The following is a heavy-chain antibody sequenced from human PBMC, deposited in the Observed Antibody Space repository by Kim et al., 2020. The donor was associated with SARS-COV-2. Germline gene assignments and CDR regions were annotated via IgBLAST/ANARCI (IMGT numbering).Heavy chain of an antibody. V-gene: IGHV1-3*04. J-gene: IGHJ4*02. D-gene: IGHD1-26*01. CDR3: ARMGASGNYYYDF. CDR2: IKTGTGDR. CDR1: GYTFNTYA. Sequence: ASVKVSCKASGYTFNTYAVHWVRQAPGERLEWMGWIKTGTGDRTYSQKFQGRFTVTWDTSASTAYMDLSSLRSEDTAMYYCARMGASGNYYYDFWGQGTLGPVSS.